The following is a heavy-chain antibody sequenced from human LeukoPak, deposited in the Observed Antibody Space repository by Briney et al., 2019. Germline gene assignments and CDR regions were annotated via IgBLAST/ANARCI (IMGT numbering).Heavy chain of an antibody. Sequence: KRGESLKISCKGFGYTFSTYWIAWVRQMPGKGLEWMGIIYPDDSDTRYSPSFQGQVTISADKSISTAYLQWSSLKASDTAMYYCARHPNITVVGNNWFDPWGQGTLVTVSS. CDR1: GYTFSTYW. D-gene: IGHD1-14*01. J-gene: IGHJ5*02. V-gene: IGHV5-51*01. CDR3: ARHPNITVVGNNWFDP. CDR2: IYPDDSDT.